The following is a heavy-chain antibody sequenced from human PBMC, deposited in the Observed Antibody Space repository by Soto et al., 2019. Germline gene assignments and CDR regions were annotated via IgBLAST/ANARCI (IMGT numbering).Heavy chain of an antibody. V-gene: IGHV1-3*01. D-gene: IGHD5-18*01. CDR1: GYTFTSYA. J-gene: IGHJ5*02. CDR3: ARAYSYGYSWFDP. CDR2: INAGNGNT. Sequence: QVQLVQSGAEVKKPWASVKVSCKASGYTFTSYAMHWVRQAPGQRLEWMGWINAGNGNTKYSQKFQGRVTITRDTSASTAYMELSSLRSEDTAVYYCARAYSYGYSWFDPWGQGTLVTVSS.